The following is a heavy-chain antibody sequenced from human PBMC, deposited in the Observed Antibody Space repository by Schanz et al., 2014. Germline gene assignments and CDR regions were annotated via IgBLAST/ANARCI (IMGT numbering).Heavy chain of an antibody. J-gene: IGHJ3*02. CDR3: ARERDALDI. V-gene: IGHV4-31*03. CDR1: GDSISSSGSY. Sequence: QVLLQESGPGVVKPSQTLSLTCTVSGDSISSSGSYWTWIRQHPGKGLEWIGYIYYRGSTFYNPSLKSRVTISTDMSRNQFSLRLKSVTAADTALYYCARERDALDIWGQGTMVIVSS. CDR2: IYYRGST.